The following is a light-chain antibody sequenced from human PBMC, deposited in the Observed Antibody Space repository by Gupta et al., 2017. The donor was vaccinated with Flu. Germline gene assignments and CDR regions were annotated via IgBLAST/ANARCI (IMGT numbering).Light chain of an antibody. V-gene: IGKV3-15*01. CDR1: QTVSNT. CDR3: IHYKEDGHPEWT. Sequence: VSVSPGERATHSCRASQTVSNTLAWYQKKPGQAPRLLIYGAFTRATGSPARFSGSGFGTDCTLTISGLQSDECATYYCIHYKEDGHPEWTFGQGTKVEI. CDR2: GAF. J-gene: IGKJ1*01.